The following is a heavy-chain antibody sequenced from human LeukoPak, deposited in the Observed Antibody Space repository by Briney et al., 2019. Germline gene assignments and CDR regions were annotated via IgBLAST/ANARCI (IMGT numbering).Heavy chain of an antibody. D-gene: IGHD1-26*01. CDR2: ISSSSSFI. J-gene: IGHJ4*02. CDR3: ARASGSYYRGIDY. V-gene: IGHV3-21*01. CDR1: GYTFSSYT. Sequence: GGSLRLSCAASGYTFSSYTMNWVRQAPGKGLEWVSSISSSSSFIYFPDSVKGRFTISRDNANNSLYLQMNSLRAEDTAVYYCARASGSYYRGIDYWGQGTLVTVSS.